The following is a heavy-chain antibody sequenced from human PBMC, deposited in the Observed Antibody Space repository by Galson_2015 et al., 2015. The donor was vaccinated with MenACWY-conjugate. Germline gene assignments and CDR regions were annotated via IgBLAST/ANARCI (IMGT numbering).Heavy chain of an antibody. CDR3: ARSYYYGSGSYYGWCFDL. Sequence: SLRLSCAASGFTFRRNDMHWVRQGIGKGLEWVSAIGPSGDTYYPGSVKGRFTISRENARNSLYLQMISLRAGDTAVYYCARSYYYGSGSYYGWCFDLWGRGTLVTVSS. CDR2: IGPSGDT. D-gene: IGHD3-10*01. J-gene: IGHJ2*01. CDR1: GFTFRRND. V-gene: IGHV3-13*04.